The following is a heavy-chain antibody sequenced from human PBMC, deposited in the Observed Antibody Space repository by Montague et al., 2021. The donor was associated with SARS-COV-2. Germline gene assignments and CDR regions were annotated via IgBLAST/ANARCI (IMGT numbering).Heavy chain of an antibody. CDR1: SGSFSGYY. D-gene: IGHD3-22*01. J-gene: IGHJ2*01. V-gene: IGHV4-34*01. Sequence: SETLSLTCAVHSGSFSGYYWSWIRQPPGKGLEWIGEINHSGSTNYNPSLKSRVSISVDTSKNQFSLKLSSVTAADTAVYYCARGAPTITMIVVVFTGAGWYFDLWGRGTLVTVSS. CDR2: INHSGST. CDR3: ARGAPTITMIVVVFTGAGWYFDL.